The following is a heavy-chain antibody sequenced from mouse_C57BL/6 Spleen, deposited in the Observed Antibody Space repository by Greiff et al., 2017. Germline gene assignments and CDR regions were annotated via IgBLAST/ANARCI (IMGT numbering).Heavy chain of an antibody. CDR3: ARDAVSATETGAMDY. J-gene: IGHJ4*01. Sequence: EVMLVESGGGLVKPGGSLKLSCAASGFTFSSYAMSWVRQTPDKRLEWVATISDGGSYTYYPDNVKGRYTISRDNAKNNLYLQMGHLKSEDTAMYYCARDAVSATETGAMDYWGQGTSVTVSS. V-gene: IGHV5-4*01. D-gene: IGHD1-1*01. CDR2: ISDGGSYT. CDR1: GFTFSSYA.